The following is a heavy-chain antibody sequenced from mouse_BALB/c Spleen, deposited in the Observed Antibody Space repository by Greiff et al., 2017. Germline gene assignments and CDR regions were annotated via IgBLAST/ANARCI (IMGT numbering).Heavy chain of an antibody. Sequence: EVQRVESGGGLVKPGGSLKLSCAASGFTFSSYAMSWVRQSPEKRLEWVAEISSGGSYTYYPDTVTGRFTISRDNAKNTLYLEMSSLRSEDTAMYYCAREVDGYPAWFAYWGQGTLVTVSA. CDR2: ISSGGSYT. V-gene: IGHV5-9-4*01. D-gene: IGHD2-3*01. CDR1: GFTFSSYA. CDR3: AREVDGYPAWFAY. J-gene: IGHJ3*01.